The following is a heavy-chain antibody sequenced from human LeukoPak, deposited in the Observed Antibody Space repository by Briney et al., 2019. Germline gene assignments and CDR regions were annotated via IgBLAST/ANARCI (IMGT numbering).Heavy chain of an antibody. Sequence: ASVKVSCKASGGTFSSYAISWVRQAPGQGLEWMGGIIPIFGTANYAQKFQGRVTITADESTSTAYMELSSLRSEDTAVYYCARGASYDFGDYYYGMDVWGQGTTVTVSS. CDR1: GGTFSSYA. CDR2: IIPIFGTA. V-gene: IGHV1-69*13. J-gene: IGHJ6*02. D-gene: IGHD3-3*01. CDR3: ARGASYDFGDYYYGMDV.